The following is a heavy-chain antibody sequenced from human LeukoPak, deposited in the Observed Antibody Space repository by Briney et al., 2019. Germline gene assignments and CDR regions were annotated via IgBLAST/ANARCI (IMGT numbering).Heavy chain of an antibody. V-gene: IGHV1-18*01. J-gene: IGHJ6*03. Sequence: ASVKVSCKASGYTFTIYGISWVRQAPGQGLEWMGWLSSYNGNTNYAQKFQGRVTMTTDTSTSTAYMDLRSLRSDDTAVYYCARAPRITILGVVTRYYYYMDVWGKGTTVTVSS. CDR1: GYTFTIYG. CDR2: LSSYNGNT. D-gene: IGHD3-3*01. CDR3: ARAPRITILGVVTRYYYYMDV.